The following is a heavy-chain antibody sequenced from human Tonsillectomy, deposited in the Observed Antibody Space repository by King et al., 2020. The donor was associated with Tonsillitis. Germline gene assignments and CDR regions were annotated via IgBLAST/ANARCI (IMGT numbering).Heavy chain of an antibody. J-gene: IGHJ4*02. V-gene: IGHV4-59*01. Sequence: QLQESGPGLVKPSETLSLTCTVSGGSISSYYWSWIRQPPGKGLEWIGYIYYSGSTNYNPSLKSRVTISVDTSKNQFSLKLSSVTAADTAVYYCARDRLWAGDLFSFDYWGPGTLVTVSS. CDR3: ARDRLWAGDLFSFDY. CDR2: IYYSGST. D-gene: IGHD7-27*01. CDR1: GGSISSYY.